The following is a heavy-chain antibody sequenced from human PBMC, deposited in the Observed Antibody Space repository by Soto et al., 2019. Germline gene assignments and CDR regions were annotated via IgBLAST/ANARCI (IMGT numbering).Heavy chain of an antibody. CDR3: TRLVCSGGSCYSYYYYGMAV. CDR2: IGSKANSYAT. Sequence: GGSLRLSCAASGFTFSGSAMHWVRQASGKGLEWVGRIGSKANSYATAYAASVKGRFTISRDDSKNTAYLQMNSLKTEDTAVYYCTRLVCSGGSCYSYYYYGMAVWGQGTTVTVSS. J-gene: IGHJ6*02. V-gene: IGHV3-73*01. CDR1: GFTFSGSA. D-gene: IGHD2-15*01.